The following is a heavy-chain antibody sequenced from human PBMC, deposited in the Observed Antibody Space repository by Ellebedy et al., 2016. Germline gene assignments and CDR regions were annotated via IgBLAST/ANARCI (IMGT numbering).Heavy chain of an antibody. D-gene: IGHD2-8*01. CDR3: ATEPLGVDYYFTN. CDR1: GNTFTNYD. J-gene: IGHJ4*02. V-gene: IGHV1-8*01. Sequence: ASVKVSXXASGNTFTNYDFNWVRQAAGQGLEWMGWMNPNSGNTGYAQKFQGRVTMTRDTSISTAYMELSSLSSEDSAVYFCATEPLGVDYYFTNWGQGSLVTVS. CDR2: MNPNSGNT.